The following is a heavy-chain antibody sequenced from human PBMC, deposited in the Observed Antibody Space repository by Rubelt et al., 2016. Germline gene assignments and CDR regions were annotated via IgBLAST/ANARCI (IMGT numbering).Heavy chain of an antibody. V-gene: IGHV3-15*07. CDR1: GFTFSNAW. Sequence: EVQLVESGGGLVKPGGSLRLSCAASGFTFSNAWMNWVRQAPGKGLEWVGRIKSKTDGGTTDYAAPVKRSFTISRDDSKNTLYLQMNSLKAEDTAVYYCTTDTAMDNDFDYWGQGTLVTVSS. CDR3: TTDTAMDNDFDY. D-gene: IGHD5-18*01. J-gene: IGHJ4*02. CDR2: IKSKTDGGTT.